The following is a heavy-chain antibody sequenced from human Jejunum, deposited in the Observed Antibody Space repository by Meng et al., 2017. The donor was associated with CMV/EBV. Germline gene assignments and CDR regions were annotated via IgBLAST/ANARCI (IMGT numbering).Heavy chain of an antibody. Sequence: SGKAAGGTFSSYAISGVRQAPGQGLEGMGGIIPIFGTANYAQKFQGRVTITTDESTSTAYMELSSLRSEDTAVYYCAREWGGMDVWGQGTTVTVSS. CDR1: GGTFSSYA. J-gene: IGHJ6*02. CDR3: AREWGGMDV. CDR2: IIPIFGTA. V-gene: IGHV1-69*05. D-gene: IGHD1-26*01.